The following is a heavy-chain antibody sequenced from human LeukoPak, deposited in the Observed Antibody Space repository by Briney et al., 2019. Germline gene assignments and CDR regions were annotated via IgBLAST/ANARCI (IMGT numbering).Heavy chain of an antibody. CDR1: GYSISSGYY. V-gene: IGHV4-38-2*02. Sequence: PSGTLSLTCAVSGYSISSGYYWGWIRQPPGKGLEWIGSIYHSGSTYYNPSLKSRVTISVDTSKNQFSLKLSSVTAADTAVYYCARDDTAMVDYWGQGTLVTVSS. D-gene: IGHD5-18*01. CDR3: ARDDTAMVDY. CDR2: IYHSGST. J-gene: IGHJ4*02.